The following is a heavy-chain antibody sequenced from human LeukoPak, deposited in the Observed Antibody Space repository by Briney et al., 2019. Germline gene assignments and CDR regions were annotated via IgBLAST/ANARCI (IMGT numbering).Heavy chain of an antibody. J-gene: IGHJ6*02. CDR2: INPSGGST. CDR1: GYTFTSYN. CDR3: ARDLHYYVAMDV. Sequence: ASVKVSCKASGYTFTSYNMHWVRQAPGQGLEWMGIINPSGGSTSYAQKFQGRVTMTRDTSTSTVYMELNSLRAEDTALYYCARDLHYYVAMDVWGQGTTVTVSS. D-gene: IGHD3-10*02. V-gene: IGHV1-46*01.